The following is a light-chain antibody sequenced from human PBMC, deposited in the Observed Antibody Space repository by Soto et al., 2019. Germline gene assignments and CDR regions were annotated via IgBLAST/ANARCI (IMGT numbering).Light chain of an antibody. Sequence: IHRTHSPSSLSASVLYRVTIAFLASQGISNYLAWYQQKPGKVPKLLIYAASTLQSGAPSRFSGSGSGTDFTLTISSLQPEDVATYYCQQFYSYPLTFGGGTKVDIK. CDR1: QGISNY. V-gene: IGKV1-27*01. CDR2: AAS. CDR3: QQFYSYPLT. J-gene: IGKJ4*01.